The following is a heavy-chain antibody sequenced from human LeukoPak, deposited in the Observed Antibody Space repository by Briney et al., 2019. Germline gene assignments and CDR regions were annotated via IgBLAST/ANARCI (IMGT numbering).Heavy chain of an antibody. V-gene: IGHV4-34*01. CDR1: GGSFSGYY. CDR2: FNHSGST. Sequence: PSETLSLTCAVYGGSFSGYYWSWIRQPPGKGLEWIGEFNHSGSTNYNPSLKSRVTISVDTSKNQFSLKPSSVTAADTAVYYCAKRKTYHDYVWGSYRYMDPFDYWGQGTPVTVSS. D-gene: IGHD3-16*02. CDR3: AKRKTYHDYVWGSYRYMDPFDY. J-gene: IGHJ4*02.